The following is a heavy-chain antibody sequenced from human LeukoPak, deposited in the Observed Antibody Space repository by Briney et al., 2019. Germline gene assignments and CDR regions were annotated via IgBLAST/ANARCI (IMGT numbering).Heavy chain of an antibody. V-gene: IGHV3-33*01. Sequence: GRSLRLSCAASGFTFSAHGMHWVRQAPGKGLEWVAVIWYDGSKQEYAESVKGRFTISRDDSKNTLYLQMNSLRAEDTAVYYCAREASGYYRDFWGQGTLVTVSS. J-gene: IGHJ4*02. CDR1: GFTFSAHG. D-gene: IGHD3-3*01. CDR3: AREASGYYRDF. CDR2: IWYDGSKQ.